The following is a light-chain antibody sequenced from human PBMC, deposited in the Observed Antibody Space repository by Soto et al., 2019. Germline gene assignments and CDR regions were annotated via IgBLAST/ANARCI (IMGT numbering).Light chain of an antibody. CDR2: DAS. CDR1: QSVSSY. V-gene: IGKV3-11*01. CDR3: QQRSNWPPRVT. J-gene: IGKJ4*01. Sequence: EIVLTQSPATLSLSPGERATLSSRASQSVSSYLAWYQQKPGQAPRLLIYDASNRATGIPARFSGSGSGTDFTLTISSLEPEDFAVYYCQQRSNWPPRVTFGGGTKVEIK.